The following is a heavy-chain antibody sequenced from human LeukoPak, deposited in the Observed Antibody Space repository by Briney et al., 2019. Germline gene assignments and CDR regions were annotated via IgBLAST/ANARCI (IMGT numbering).Heavy chain of an antibody. J-gene: IGHJ4*02. D-gene: IGHD3-22*01. CDR1: GDSISSYY. V-gene: IGHV4-59*08. CDR2: IYYSGST. Sequence: SETLSLTCTVSGDSISSYYWRWLRQPPGKGLEWIGYIYYSGSTNYNPSLKSRVTISVDTSKNQFSLKLSSVTAADTAVYYCARHSGGYYDSSGYYPLHYWGQGTLVTASS. CDR3: ARHSGGYYDSSGYYPLHY.